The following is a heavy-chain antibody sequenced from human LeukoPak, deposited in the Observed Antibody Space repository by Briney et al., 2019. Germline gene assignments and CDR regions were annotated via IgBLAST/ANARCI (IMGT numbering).Heavy chain of an antibody. D-gene: IGHD3-10*01. J-gene: IGHJ2*01. CDR1: GFTFSDYY. CDR3: AKVPSMVRGDILNWYFNL. CDR2: ISSSAGYT. V-gene: IGHV3-11*05. Sequence: PGGSLRLSCAASGFTFSDYYMSWIRQAPGKGLEWVSFISSSAGYTNYADSVKGRFTISRDNAKNSLYLQMNSLRAEDTAVYYCAKVPSMVRGDILNWYFNLWGRGTLVTVSS.